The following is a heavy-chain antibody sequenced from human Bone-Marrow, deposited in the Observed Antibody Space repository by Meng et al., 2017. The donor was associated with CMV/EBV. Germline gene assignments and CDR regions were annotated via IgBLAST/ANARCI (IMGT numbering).Heavy chain of an antibody. CDR1: TSDD. D-gene: IGHD3-22*01. CDR3: ARGRYYYDSSGYYYLEYFQH. J-gene: IGHJ1*01. Sequence: TSDDINWVRKANGQGLEWMGWMNPNSGNTGYAQKFQGRVTMTRNTSISTAYMELSSLRSEDTAVYYCARGRYYYDSSGYYYLEYFQHWGQGTLVTVSS. V-gene: IGHV1-8*01. CDR2: MNPNSGNT.